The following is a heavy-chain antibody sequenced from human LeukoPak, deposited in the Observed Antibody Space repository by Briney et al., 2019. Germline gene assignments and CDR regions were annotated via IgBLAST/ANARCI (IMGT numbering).Heavy chain of an antibody. CDR1: GFTFSSYG. CDR2: IWYDGSDK. Sequence: GGSLRLSCAASGFTFSSYGMNWGRQAPGKGLEWVAVIWYDGSDKYYADSVKGRFTISRDNSKNTLYLQMNSLRAEDTAVYFCARVRSAPVTYYVDYWGQGTLVTVSS. V-gene: IGHV3-33*03. CDR3: ARVRSAPVTYYVDY. D-gene: IGHD3-10*01. J-gene: IGHJ4*02.